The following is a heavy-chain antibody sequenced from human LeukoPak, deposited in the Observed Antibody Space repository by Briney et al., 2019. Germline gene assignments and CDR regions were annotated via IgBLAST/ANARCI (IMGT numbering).Heavy chain of an antibody. CDR3: ARVGGCSGGSCHSGFDY. J-gene: IGHJ4*02. CDR1: GFTFSSYA. CDR2: ISGSGGST. Sequence: PGGSLRLSCAASGFTFSSYAMSWVRQAPGKGLEWVSAISGSGGSTYYADSVKGRFTISRDNAKNSLYLQMNSLRAEDTAVYYCARVGGCSGGSCHSGFDYWGQGTLVTVSS. V-gene: IGHV3-23*01. D-gene: IGHD2-15*01.